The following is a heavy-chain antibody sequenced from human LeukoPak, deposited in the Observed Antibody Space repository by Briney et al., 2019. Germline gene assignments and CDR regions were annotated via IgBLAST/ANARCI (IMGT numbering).Heavy chain of an antibody. CDR3: AVLWGSGWFDP. J-gene: IGHJ5*02. V-gene: IGHV4-31*03. CDR2: IYYSGST. CDR1: GGSISSGDYF. Sequence: SETLSLTCTVSGGSISSGDYFWSWIRQHPGTGLEWIGYIYYSGSTYYNPSLKSRVTISVDTSKNQFSLKLSSVTAADTAVYYCAVLWGSGWFDPWGQGTLVTVSS. D-gene: IGHD3-16*01.